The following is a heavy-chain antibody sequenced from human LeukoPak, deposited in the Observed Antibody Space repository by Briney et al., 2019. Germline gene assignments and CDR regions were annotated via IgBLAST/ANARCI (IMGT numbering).Heavy chain of an antibody. Sequence: PGGSLILSCAGTGFTFSDYYMGWVRQAPGRGLEWVANINQDGSATYYVDSVRGRFTISRDNAKNAVYLQMNSQRAEDTAVFYCARDPAFGTLDYWGQGKLVTVSS. CDR2: INQDGSAT. D-gene: IGHD3-10*01. J-gene: IGHJ4*02. CDR3: ARDPAFGTLDY. CDR1: GFTFSDYY. V-gene: IGHV3-7*01.